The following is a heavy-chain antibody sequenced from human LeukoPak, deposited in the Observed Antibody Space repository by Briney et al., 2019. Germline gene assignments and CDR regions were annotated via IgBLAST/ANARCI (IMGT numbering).Heavy chain of an antibody. J-gene: IGHJ6*02. Sequence: ASVKVSCKASGYTFTGYYMHWVRQAPGQGLEWMGWINPNSGGTNYAQKFEGRVTMTRDTSISTAYMELSRLRSDDTAVYYCAREDRIVNYGMDVWGQGTTVTVSS. CDR1: GYTFTGYY. CDR2: INPNSGGT. CDR3: AREDRIVNYGMDV. D-gene: IGHD2/OR15-2a*01. V-gene: IGHV1-2*02.